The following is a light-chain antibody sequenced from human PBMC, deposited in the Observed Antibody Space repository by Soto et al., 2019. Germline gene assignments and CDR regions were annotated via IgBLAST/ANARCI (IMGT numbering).Light chain of an antibody. J-gene: IGKJ2*01. CDR2: KAS. Sequence: DIQMTQSPSTLSASVGDRVTITCRASQSIDNWMAWYQQKPGKAPKVLIYKASSLESGVPSRFSGSGSGTEFTLTISSLQPDDFATYDCQQYNSYLYTFGQGTKLEMK. CDR3: QQYNSYLYT. V-gene: IGKV1-5*03. CDR1: QSIDNW.